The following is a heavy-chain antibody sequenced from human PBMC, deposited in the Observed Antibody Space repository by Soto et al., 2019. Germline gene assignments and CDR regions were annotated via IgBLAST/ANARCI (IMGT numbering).Heavy chain of an antibody. CDR1: GYTFTGYY. CDR2: INPNSGGT. D-gene: IGHD6-13*01. V-gene: IGHV1-2*02. J-gene: IGHJ4*02. Sequence: ASVKVSCKASGYTFTGYYMHWVRQAPGQGLEWMGWINPNSGGTNYAQKFQGRVTMTRDTSISTAYMELSRLRSDDTAVYYCASLSAASSSWYSGGYFDYWGQGTPVTVSS. CDR3: ASLSAASSSWYSGGYFDY.